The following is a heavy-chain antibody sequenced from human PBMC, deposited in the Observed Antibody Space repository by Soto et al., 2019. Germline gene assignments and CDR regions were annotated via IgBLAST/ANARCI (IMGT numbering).Heavy chain of an antibody. V-gene: IGHV3-53*04. CDR3: ARGGVAVAAGYYYMDV. CDR1: GFTVSSNY. Sequence: GGSLRLSCAASGFTVSSNYMSWVRQAPGKGLEWVSVIYSGGSTYYADSVKGRSTISRNNSKNTLYLQMNSLRAEDTAVYYCARGGVAVAAGYYYMDVWGKGTTVTVSS. D-gene: IGHD6-19*01. J-gene: IGHJ6*03. CDR2: IYSGGST.